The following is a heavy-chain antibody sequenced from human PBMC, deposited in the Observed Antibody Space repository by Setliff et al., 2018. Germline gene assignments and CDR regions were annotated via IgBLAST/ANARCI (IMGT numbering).Heavy chain of an antibody. CDR2: IYPGDSDT. CDR3: TRHEDRNKCTSSSCYRENDAFDV. V-gene: IGHV5-51*01. D-gene: IGHD2-2*01. Sequence: GESLTISCKASGYIFTNYWIGWVRQMPGKGLEWMGVIYPGDSDTRYSPSFQGQVTISADKSINTAYLQWSGLRASDTAIYYCTRHEDRNKCTSSSCYRENDAFDVWGQGAMVTVSS. CDR1: GYIFTNYW. J-gene: IGHJ3*01.